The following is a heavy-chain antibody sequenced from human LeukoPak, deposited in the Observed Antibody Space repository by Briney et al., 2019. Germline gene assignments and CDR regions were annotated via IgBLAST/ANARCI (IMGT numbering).Heavy chain of an antibody. CDR1: GGSFSGYY. V-gene: IGHV4-34*01. CDR2: INHSGST. Sequence: SETLSLTCAVYGGSFSGYYWGWIRQPPGKGLEWIGEINHSGSTNYNPSLKSRVTISVDTSKNQFSLKLSSVTAADTAVYYCARSLDTAMVADYWGQGTLVTVSS. CDR3: ARSLDTAMVADY. J-gene: IGHJ4*02. D-gene: IGHD5-18*01.